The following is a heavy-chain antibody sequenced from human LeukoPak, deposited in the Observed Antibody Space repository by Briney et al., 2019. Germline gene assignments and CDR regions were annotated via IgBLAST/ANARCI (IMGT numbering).Heavy chain of an antibody. Sequence: GGSLRLSCAASGVTFSSYAMSCVRQAPGKGLEWVSAISGSGGSTYYADSVKGRFTISRDNSKNTLYLQMNSLRAEDTAVYYCAKDRPYGRSYYYYGMDVWGQGTTVTVSS. D-gene: IGHD4-17*01. CDR2: ISGSGGST. CDR1: GVTFSSYA. J-gene: IGHJ6*02. V-gene: IGHV3-23*01. CDR3: AKDRPYGRSYYYYGMDV.